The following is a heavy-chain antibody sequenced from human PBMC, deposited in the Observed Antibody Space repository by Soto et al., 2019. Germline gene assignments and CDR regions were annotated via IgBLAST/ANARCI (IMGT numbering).Heavy chain of an antibody. D-gene: IGHD4-17*01. J-gene: IGHJ6*03. CDR1: GGSISSGGYY. V-gene: IGHV4-61*08. Sequence: PSETLSLTCTVSGGSISSGGYYWSWIRQHPGKGLEWIGYIYYSGSTNYNPSLKSRVTISVDTSKNQFSLKLSSVTAADTAVYYCARSTVSRGPYYYYYYMDVWGKGTTVTVSS. CDR3: ARSTVSRGPYYYYYYMDV. CDR2: IYYSGST.